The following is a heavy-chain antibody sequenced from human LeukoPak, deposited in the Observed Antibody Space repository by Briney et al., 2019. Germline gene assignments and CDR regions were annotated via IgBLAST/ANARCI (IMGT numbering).Heavy chain of an antibody. CDR1: GYTFTGYY. CDR2: INPNSGGT. V-gene: IGHV1-2*06. D-gene: IGHD6-13*01. Sequence: ASVKVSCKASGYTFTGYYMHWVRQAPGQGLEWMGRINPNSGGTNYAQKFQGRVTMTRDTSISTAYMELSRLRSDDTAVYYCARVHSGSSWYTGYWGQGTLVTVSS. J-gene: IGHJ4*02. CDR3: ARVHSGSSWYTGY.